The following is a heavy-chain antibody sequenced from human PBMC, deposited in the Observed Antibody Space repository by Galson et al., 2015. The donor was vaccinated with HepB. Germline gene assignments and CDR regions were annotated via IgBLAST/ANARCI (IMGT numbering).Heavy chain of an antibody. CDR3: AKDEGDSYGYATDY. J-gene: IGHJ4*02. CDR1: GFTFSSYG. Sequence: SLRLSCAASGFTFSSYGMHWVRQAPGKGLEWVAVISYDGSNKYYADSVKGRFTISRDNSKNTLYLQMNSLRAEDTAVYYCAKDEGDSYGYATDYWGQGTLVTVSS. CDR2: ISYDGSNK. D-gene: IGHD5-18*01. V-gene: IGHV3-30*18.